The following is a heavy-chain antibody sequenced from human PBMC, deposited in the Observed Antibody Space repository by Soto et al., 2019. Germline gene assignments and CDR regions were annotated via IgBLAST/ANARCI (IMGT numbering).Heavy chain of an antibody. Sequence: ASVKVSCKASGYAFSDYYMHWVRQAPGQGLEWMGYINPQSGGTKYDQKFQDRVTMTRDTPKITVYMELRRLTSKDTAVYYCARDRVRSPDVVDSFDLCGQGTLVTV. J-gene: IGHJ3*01. D-gene: IGHD2-15*01. CDR1: GYAFSDYY. V-gene: IGHV1-2*02. CDR2: INPQSGGT. CDR3: ARDRVRSPDVVDSFDL.